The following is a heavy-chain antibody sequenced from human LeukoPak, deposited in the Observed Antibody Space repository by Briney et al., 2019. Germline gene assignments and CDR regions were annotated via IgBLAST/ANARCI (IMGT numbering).Heavy chain of an antibody. CDR3: TTDLQQWLSDY. CDR1: GFTFSNAW. V-gene: IGHV3-15*01. D-gene: IGHD6-19*01. J-gene: IGHJ4*02. Sequence: PGGSLRLSCAASGFTFSNAWMSWVRQAPGKGLEWVGRIKSKTDRGTTDYAAPVKGRFTISRDDSKNTLYLQMNSLKTEDTAVYYCTTDLQQWLSDYWGQGTLVTVSS. CDR2: IKSKTDRGTT.